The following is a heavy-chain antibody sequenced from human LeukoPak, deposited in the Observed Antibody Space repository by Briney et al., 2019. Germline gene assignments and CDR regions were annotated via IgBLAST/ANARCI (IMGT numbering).Heavy chain of an antibody. CDR1: GGTFSSYA. V-gene: IGHV1-69*13. CDR3: ARYGTTVVTPGWFDP. D-gene: IGHD4-23*01. J-gene: IGHJ5*02. Sequence: ASVKVSCKASGGTFSSYAISWVRQAPGQGLEWMGGIIPIFGTANYAQKFQGRVTITADESTSTAYMELSSLRSEDTAVYYCARYGTTVVTPGWFDPWGQGTLVTVSS. CDR2: IIPIFGTA.